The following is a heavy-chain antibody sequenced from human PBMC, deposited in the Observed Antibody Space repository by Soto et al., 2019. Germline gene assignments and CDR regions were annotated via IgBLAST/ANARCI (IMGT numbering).Heavy chain of an antibody. J-gene: IGHJ4*02. D-gene: IGHD6-19*01. V-gene: IGHV3-30-3*01. CDR3: ARDRRWLAHPDY. Sequence: QVQLVESGGGVVQPGRSLRLSCAASGFTFSSYAMHWVRQAPGKGLEWVAVISYDGSNKYYADSVKGRFTISRDNSKNTLYLQMTSLRAEDTAVYYCARDRRWLAHPDYWGQGTLVTVSS. CDR1: GFTFSSYA. CDR2: ISYDGSNK.